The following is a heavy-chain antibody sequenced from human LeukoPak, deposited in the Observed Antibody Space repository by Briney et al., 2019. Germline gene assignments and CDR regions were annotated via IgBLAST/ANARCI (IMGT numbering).Heavy chain of an antibody. CDR1: GGTFSSYA. D-gene: IGHD6-13*01. CDR3: AREAAAGKIFDY. J-gene: IGHJ4*02. CDR2: IIPIFGTA. Sequence: GASVKVSCKASGGTFSSYAISWVRQAPGQGLEWMGGIIPIFGTANYAQKFQGRVTNTADESTSTAYMELSSLRSEDTAVYYCAREAAAGKIFDYWGQGTLVTVSS. V-gene: IGHV1-69*13.